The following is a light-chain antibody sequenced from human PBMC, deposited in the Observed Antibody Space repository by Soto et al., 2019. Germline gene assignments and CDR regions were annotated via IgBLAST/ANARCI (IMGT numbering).Light chain of an antibody. Sequence: DIQMTQSPCTLSASVGDRVTITCRASQSISDSLAWYQQKPGKAPYLLISDASSLERGVPSRFSGSGSGTEFTLTISSLQPDDFATYYCQQYNSYSFGQGTKVDIK. J-gene: IGKJ1*01. V-gene: IGKV1-5*01. CDR3: QQYNSYS. CDR2: DAS. CDR1: QSISDS.